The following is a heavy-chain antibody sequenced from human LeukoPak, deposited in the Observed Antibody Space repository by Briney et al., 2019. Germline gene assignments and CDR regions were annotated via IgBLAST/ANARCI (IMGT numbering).Heavy chain of an antibody. Sequence: GGSLRLSCAASGFTFGSYGMHWVRQAPGKGLEWVAVIWYDGSNKYYADSVKGRFTISRDNSKNTLYLQMNSLRAEDTAVYYCARVAVVPAAIFWGQGTLVTVSS. CDR1: GFTFGSYG. V-gene: IGHV3-33*01. D-gene: IGHD2-2*01. CDR3: ARVAVVPAAIF. CDR2: IWYDGSNK. J-gene: IGHJ4*02.